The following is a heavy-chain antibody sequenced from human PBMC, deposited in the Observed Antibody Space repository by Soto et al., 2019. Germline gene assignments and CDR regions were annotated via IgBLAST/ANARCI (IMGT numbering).Heavy chain of an antibody. CDR3: ASSYGGNAHFAFDI. CDR1: RSAFKDYY. V-gene: IGHV3-11*01. CDR2: ISSTGRTI. D-gene: IGHD4-17*01. J-gene: IGHJ3*02. Sequence: GGSLRLSCAASRSAFKDYYMSWIRQAPGKGLEWVAYISSTGRTIYYADSVRGRFTISRDDVKNSLSLQMSSLRVEDTARYFCASSYGGNAHFAFDIWGQGTVVTVSS.